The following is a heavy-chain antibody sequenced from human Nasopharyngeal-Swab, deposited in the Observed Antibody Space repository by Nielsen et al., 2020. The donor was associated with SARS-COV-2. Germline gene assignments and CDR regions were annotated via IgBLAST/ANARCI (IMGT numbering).Heavy chain of an antibody. D-gene: IGHD3-3*01. CDR2: ISYDGSNK. V-gene: IGHV3-30*18. J-gene: IGHJ4*02. CDR1: GFTFSSYA. Sequence: GESLKISCAASGFTFSSYAMSWVRQAPGKGLEWVAVISYDGSNKYYADSVKGRFTISRGNSKNTLYLQMNSLRAEDTAVYYCAKDKNDFWSGQFDYWGQGTLVTVSS. CDR3: AKDKNDFWSGQFDY.